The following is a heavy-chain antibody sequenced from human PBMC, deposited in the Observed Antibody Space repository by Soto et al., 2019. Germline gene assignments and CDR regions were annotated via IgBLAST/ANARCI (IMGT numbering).Heavy chain of an antibody. V-gene: IGHV3-33*01. CDR1: GFTFSSYG. Sequence: QVQLVESGGGVVQPGRSLRLSCAASGFTFSSYGMHWVRQAPGKGLEWVAVIWYDGSNKYYADSVKGRFTISSDNSQNTLYMELDSVRTEDTAVYYCARVSGSEYYYYYCKDVWGKGTTDTVS. J-gene: IGHJ6*03. CDR2: IWYDGSNK. CDR3: ARVSGSEYYYYYCKDV. D-gene: IGHD3-10*01.